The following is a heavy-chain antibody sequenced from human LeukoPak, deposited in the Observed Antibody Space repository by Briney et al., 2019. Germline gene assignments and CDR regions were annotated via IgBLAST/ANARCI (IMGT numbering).Heavy chain of an antibody. V-gene: IGHV1-2*02. CDR3: ARVPPHDFWSGYYLDY. CDR2: INPNSGGT. D-gene: IGHD3-3*01. J-gene: IGHJ4*02. CDR1: GYTFTGYY. Sequence: ASVKVSCKASGYTFTGYYMHWVRQAPGQGLEWMGWINPNSGGTNYAQKFQGRVTMTRDTSISTAYMELSRLRSDDTAVYYCARVPPHDFWSGYYLDYWGQGTPVTVSS.